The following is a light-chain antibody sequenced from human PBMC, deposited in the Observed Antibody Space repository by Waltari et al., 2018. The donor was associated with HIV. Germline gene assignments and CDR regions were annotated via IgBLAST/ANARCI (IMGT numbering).Light chain of an antibody. V-gene: IGLV3-21*04. CDR1: NIESKS. CDR3: QVWDRSSDQVI. Sequence: YELTQPPSVSVAPGQTAMITCGGNNIESKSVKWYQQKPGQAPVLVIYFDLDRPSGIPERFAVSVSGNTSTLTSSRVDAGDEADYYCQVWDRSSDQVIFGGGTKLTVL. CDR2: FDL. J-gene: IGLJ2*01.